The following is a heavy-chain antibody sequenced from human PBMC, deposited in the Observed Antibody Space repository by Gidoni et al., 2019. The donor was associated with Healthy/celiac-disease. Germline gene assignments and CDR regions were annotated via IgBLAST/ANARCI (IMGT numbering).Heavy chain of an antibody. CDR3: ARRMGGDYGGFDY. CDR1: VGSVSRSSYY. D-gene: IGHD4-17*01. CDR2: NYYSGSP. Sequence: LPLPVSCPGLVKPSETLSLPCPVSVGSVSRSSYYWGWIRQPPGKGLEWIGSNYYSGSPYDNPSIKRRVTISVDTSKNQCSLKLSSVTAEDTAGYYGARRMGGDYGGFDYWGQGTLVTVSS. V-gene: IGHV4-39*01. J-gene: IGHJ4*02.